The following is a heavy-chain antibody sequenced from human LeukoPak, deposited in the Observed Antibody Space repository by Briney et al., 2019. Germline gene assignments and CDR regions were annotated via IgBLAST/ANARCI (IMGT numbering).Heavy chain of an antibody. D-gene: IGHD3-3*01. CDR3: AHRKTYYDFWSGYMDNWFDP. CDR2: IYWNDDK. V-gene: IGHV2-5*01. Sequence: ESGPTLVNPTQTLTLTCTFSGFSLSTSGVGVGWIRQPPGKALEWLALIYWNDDKRYSPSLKSRLTITKDTSKNQVVLTMTNMDPVDTATYYCAHRKTYYDFWSGYMDNWFDPWGQGTLVTVSS. J-gene: IGHJ5*02. CDR1: GFSLSTSGVG.